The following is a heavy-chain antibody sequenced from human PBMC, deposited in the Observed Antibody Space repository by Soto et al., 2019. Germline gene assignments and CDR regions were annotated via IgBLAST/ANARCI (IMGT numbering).Heavy chain of an antibody. J-gene: IGHJ6*02. CDR2: IIPIFGTA. CDR3: ARDQFGSSSSYYYYGMDV. D-gene: IGHD6-6*01. Sequence: SVKVSCKASGGTFSSYAISWVRQAPGQGLEWMGGIIPIFGTANYAQKFQGRVTITADESTSTAYMELSSLRSEDTAVYYCARDQFGSSSSYYYYGMDVWGQGTTVTVSS. CDR1: GGTFSSYA. V-gene: IGHV1-69*13.